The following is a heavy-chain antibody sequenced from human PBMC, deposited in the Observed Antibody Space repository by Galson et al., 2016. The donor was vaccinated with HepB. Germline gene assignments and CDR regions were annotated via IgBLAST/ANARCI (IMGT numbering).Heavy chain of an antibody. CDR1: GFIFSNYG. Sequence: SLRLSCAVSGFIFSNYGMHWVRQAPGKGLEWVAVISYDGSNKYSTDSVKGRFTVSRDNSKNTLFLQMDSLTVEVTAVYYCAKGVGAYSYGHFEFWGQGTLVTVSS. J-gene: IGHJ4*02. V-gene: IGHV3-30*18. CDR3: AKGVGAYSYGHFEF. D-gene: IGHD5-18*01. CDR2: ISYDGSNK.